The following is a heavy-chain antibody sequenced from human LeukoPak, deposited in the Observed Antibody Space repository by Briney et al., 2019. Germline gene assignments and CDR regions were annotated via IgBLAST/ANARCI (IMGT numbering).Heavy chain of an antibody. J-gene: IGHJ4*02. V-gene: IGHV3-23*01. Sequence: GGSLRLSCAASGFSFSSYAMSWVRQAPGKGLEWVSVISGSGYSTYYADSVKGRFTISRGNAKNSLYLQMNSLRVEDTAVYYCARGRWDYDSSGYYHPVYWGQGTLVTVSS. D-gene: IGHD3-22*01. CDR2: ISGSGYST. CDR1: GFSFSSYA. CDR3: ARGRWDYDSSGYYHPVY.